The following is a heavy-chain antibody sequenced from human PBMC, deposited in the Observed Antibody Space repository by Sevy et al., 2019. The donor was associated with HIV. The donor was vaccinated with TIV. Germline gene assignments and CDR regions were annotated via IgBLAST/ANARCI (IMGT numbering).Heavy chain of an antibody. CDR2: ISNSGSTI. D-gene: IGHD4-17*01. CDR1: GFTFSSYE. Sequence: GESLKISCTASGFTFSSYEMNWVRQAPGKGLEWVSYISNSGSTIHYSDSVKGRFTISRDNAKNSLYLQMNSLRAEDTAVYYRARDLPPSATTVPHFDYWGRGTLVTVSS. CDR3: ARDLPPSATTVPHFDY. J-gene: IGHJ4*02. V-gene: IGHV3-48*03.